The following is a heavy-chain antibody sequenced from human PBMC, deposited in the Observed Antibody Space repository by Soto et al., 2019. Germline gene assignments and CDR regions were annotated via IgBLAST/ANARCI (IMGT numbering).Heavy chain of an antibody. V-gene: IGHV1-69*01. CDR1: GGTFNNYG. D-gene: IGHD3-9*01. J-gene: IGHJ4*02. CDR3: ASWDYDVLTGYSYDD. Sequence: QVQLVQSGAEVKKPGSSVKVSCKASGGTFNNYGMGWVRQAPGQGLEWMGGIIPMIGRTNYAQKFQGRLTLTVDASRSTACMELRSLRSDDTAVYYCASWDYDVLTGYSYDDWGQGTLVTVSS. CDR2: IIPMIGRT.